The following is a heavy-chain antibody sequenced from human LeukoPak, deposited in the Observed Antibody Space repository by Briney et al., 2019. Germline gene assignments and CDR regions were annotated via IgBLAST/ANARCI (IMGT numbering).Heavy chain of an antibody. Sequence: GGSLRLSCAASGNYWMHWVRQVPGKGLVWVSHINSDGSWTSYADSVKGRFTISKDNAKNTVYLQMNSLRAEDTAVYYCVSFYETYWGRGTLVIVSS. D-gene: IGHD2/OR15-2a*01. CDR3: VSFYETY. J-gene: IGHJ4*02. CDR1: GNYW. V-gene: IGHV3-74*01. CDR2: INSDGSWT.